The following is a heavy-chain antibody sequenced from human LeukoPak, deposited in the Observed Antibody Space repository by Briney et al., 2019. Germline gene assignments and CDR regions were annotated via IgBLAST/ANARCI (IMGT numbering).Heavy chain of an antibody. CDR3: ARDPEYRLSGYFQH. V-gene: IGHV3-7*01. CDR2: IKQDGSEK. D-gene: IGHD2-2*01. Sequence: GRSLRLSCAASGFTFSSYWMSWVRQAPGKGLEWVANIKQDGSEKYYVDSVKGRFTISRDNAKNSLYLQMNSLRAEDTAVYYCARDPEYRLSGYFQHWGQGTLVTVSS. J-gene: IGHJ1*01. CDR1: GFTFSSYW.